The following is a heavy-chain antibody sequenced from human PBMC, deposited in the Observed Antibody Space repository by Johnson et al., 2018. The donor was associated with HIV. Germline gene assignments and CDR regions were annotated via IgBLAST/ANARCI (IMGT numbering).Heavy chain of an antibody. CDR3: TTEAYSSSSAAFDI. J-gene: IGHJ3*02. CDR1: GFTFSNVW. CDR2: IKRKTDGGTT. V-gene: IGHV3-15*01. Sequence: VQLVESGGGLVQPGGSLKVSCAASGFTFSNVWMHWVRQAPGKGLEWVGRIKRKTDGGTTDYAAPVKGRFTISRDDSKNTLYLQMNSLKTEDTAVYYCTTEAYSSSSAAFDIWGQGTMVTVSS. D-gene: IGHD6-6*01.